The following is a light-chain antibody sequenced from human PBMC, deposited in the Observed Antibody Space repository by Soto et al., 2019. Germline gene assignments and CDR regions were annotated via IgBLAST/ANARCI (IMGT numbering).Light chain of an antibody. V-gene: IGKV3-11*01. J-gene: IGKJ4*01. CDR1: QSVSRY. CDR3: QQRSNGTLT. CDR2: EAS. Sequence: EIVMTQSPATLSVSAGERATLXXRASQSVSRYVDGDQQKPGKAPRVXRDEASHRATVSPAMFSGRGAVTYFTLTSSSLEPAAFAVYSCQQRSNGTLTFGGGTKVEIK.